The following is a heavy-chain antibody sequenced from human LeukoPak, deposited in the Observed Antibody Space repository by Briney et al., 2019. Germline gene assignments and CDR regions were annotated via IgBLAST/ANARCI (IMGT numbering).Heavy chain of an antibody. V-gene: IGHV4-34*01. CDR3: ARGPYYYDSSGRFDY. CDR1: GGSFSGYY. CDR2: INHSGST. D-gene: IGHD3-22*01. Sequence: SETLSLTCAVYGGSFSGYYWSWIRQPPGKGLEWIGEINHSGSTNYNPSLKSRVTMSVDTSKNQFSLKLSSVTAADTAVYYCARGPYYYDSSGRFDYWGQGTLVTVSS. J-gene: IGHJ4*02.